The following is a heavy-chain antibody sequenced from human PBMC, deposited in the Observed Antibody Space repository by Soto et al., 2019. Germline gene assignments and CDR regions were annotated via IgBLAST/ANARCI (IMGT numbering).Heavy chain of an antibody. CDR1: GYSFTSYW. J-gene: IGHJ6*03. D-gene: IGHD5-18*01. Sequence: PGESLKISCKGSGYSFTSYWIGWVRQMPGKGLEWMGIIYPGDSDTRYSPSFQGQVTISADKSIGTAYLQWSSLKASDTAMYYCARQGRIQLWTCHYNNDAMDVWGKGTTVTVSS. CDR3: ARQGRIQLWTCHYNNDAMDV. CDR2: IYPGDSDT. V-gene: IGHV5-51*01.